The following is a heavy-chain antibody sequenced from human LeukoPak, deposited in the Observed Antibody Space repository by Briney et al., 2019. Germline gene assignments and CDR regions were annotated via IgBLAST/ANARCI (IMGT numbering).Heavy chain of an antibody. Sequence: PSETLSLTCTVSGVSITTYYWSWIRQPPGKGLEWIGEINHSGSTNYNPSLKSRVTISVDTSKNHFSLKLSSVTAADTAVYYCARGGGNPYYYYYYMDVWGKGTTVTVSS. J-gene: IGHJ6*03. V-gene: IGHV4-34*01. CDR2: INHSGST. CDR1: GVSITTYY. D-gene: IGHD4-23*01. CDR3: ARGGGNPYYYYYYMDV.